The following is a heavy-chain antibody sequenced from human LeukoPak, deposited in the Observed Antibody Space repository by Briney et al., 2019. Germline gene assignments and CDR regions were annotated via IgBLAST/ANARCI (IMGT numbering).Heavy chain of an antibody. CDR3: ARLRLGFLWNPNDY. D-gene: IGHD1-1*01. CDR2: IYPSDSDT. V-gene: IGHV5-51*01. Sequence: GGSLRLSCKGSGYSFTSYWIGWVRQMPGKGLEWMGIIYPSDSDTMYSPSFEGQVTISADKSNSTAYPQWSSLKASDTAMYCCARLRLGFLWNPNDYWGQGTLVTVSS. CDR1: GYSFTSYW. J-gene: IGHJ4*02.